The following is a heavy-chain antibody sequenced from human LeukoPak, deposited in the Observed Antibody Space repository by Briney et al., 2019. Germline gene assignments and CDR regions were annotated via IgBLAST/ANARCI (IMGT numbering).Heavy chain of an antibody. D-gene: IGHD6-13*01. V-gene: IGHV4-38-2*02. J-gene: IGHJ3*02. CDR2: IYHSGST. CDR3: ARLSAAGTGAFDI. Sequence: PSETLSLTCTVSGYSISSGYYWGWIRQPPGKGLEWIGSIYHSGSTYYNPSLKSRVTISVDTSKNQFSLKLSSVTAADTAVYYCARLSAAGTGAFDIWGQGTMVTVSS. CDR1: GYSISSGYY.